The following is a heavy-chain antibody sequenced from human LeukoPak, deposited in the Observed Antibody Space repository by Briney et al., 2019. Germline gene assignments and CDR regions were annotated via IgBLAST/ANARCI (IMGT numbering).Heavy chain of an antibody. J-gene: IGHJ4*02. CDR1: GFSFSNYW. CDR3: SKDSPFGGY. Sequence: GGSLRLSCAASGFSFSNYWMSWVRQAPGKGLEWVANIKQDGSQRNYVDSVKGRFTISRDNAKNSLYLQMNSLRAEDTAVYYCSKDSPFGGYRGQGTLVTVSS. CDR2: IKQDGSQR. D-gene: IGHD3-16*01. V-gene: IGHV3-7*01.